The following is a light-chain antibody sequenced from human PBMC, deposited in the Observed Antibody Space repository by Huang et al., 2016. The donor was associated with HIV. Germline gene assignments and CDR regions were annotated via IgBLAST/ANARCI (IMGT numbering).Light chain of an antibody. CDR3: QEYNNWPPYT. CDR2: DAS. V-gene: IGKV3-15*01. CDR1: HGIGTN. Sequence: EIVMTQSPATLSVSPGERATLSCRASHGIGTNLAWYQQKPGQAPRLLIYDASARAIDVPDRISGSGSETDFTLTIRSVQSDDSAIYYCQEYNNWPPYTFGQGTKPEIK. J-gene: IGKJ2*01.